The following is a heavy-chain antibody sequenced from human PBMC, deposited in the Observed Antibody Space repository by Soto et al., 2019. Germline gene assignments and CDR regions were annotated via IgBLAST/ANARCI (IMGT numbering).Heavy chain of an antibody. D-gene: IGHD3-10*01. J-gene: IGHJ4*02. CDR2: ISPDDGNT. Sequence: ASVKVSCKTSGYTFNSYTIAWVRQAPGQGLEWLGWISPDDGNTEYEQKFQGRVTMTADTLTNNAYLELRSLKSDDTAIYYCARVEAPFGESLHWGQGTPVTVSS. CDR3: ARVEAPFGESLH. CDR1: GYTFNSYT. V-gene: IGHV1-18*01.